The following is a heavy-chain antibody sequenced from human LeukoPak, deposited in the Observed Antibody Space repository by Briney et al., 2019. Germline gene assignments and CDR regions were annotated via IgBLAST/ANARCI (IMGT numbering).Heavy chain of an antibody. Sequence: GGSLRLSCAASGFTFSTYVMSWVRQAPGKGLEWVSGISGSGDNTYYADSVKGRFTISRDNAKNSLYLQMNSLRAEDTAVYYCARVRIGYYMDVWGKGTTVTVSS. J-gene: IGHJ6*03. D-gene: IGHD1-26*01. CDR3: ARVRIGYYMDV. CDR2: ISGSGDNT. V-gene: IGHV3-23*01. CDR1: GFTFSTYV.